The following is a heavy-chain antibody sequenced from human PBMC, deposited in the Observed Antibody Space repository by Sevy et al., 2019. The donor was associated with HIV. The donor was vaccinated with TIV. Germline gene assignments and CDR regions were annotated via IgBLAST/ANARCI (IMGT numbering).Heavy chain of an antibody. CDR2: IKTDGSEK. Sequence: GGALRLSCAASGFTFRNYWMTWVRQAPGKGLEWVANIKTDGSEKYYVESVKGRFTISRDNAKNSLFLQMNSLRVEDTAVYYCAEPGTECWGQGTLVTVSS. V-gene: IGHV3-7*01. J-gene: IGHJ4*02. CDR1: GFTFRNYW. CDR3: AEPGTEC. D-gene: IGHD1-26*01.